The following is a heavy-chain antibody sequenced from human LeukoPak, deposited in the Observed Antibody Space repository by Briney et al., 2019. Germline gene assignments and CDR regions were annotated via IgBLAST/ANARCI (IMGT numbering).Heavy chain of an antibody. V-gene: IGHV3-33*01. CDR2: IWYDGSNK. CDR3: ARPITMVRGVNNYYGMDV. D-gene: IGHD3-10*01. Sequence: GGSLRLSCAASGFTFSSYGMHWVRQAPGKGLEWVAVIWYDGSNKYYADSVKGRFTISRDNSKNALYLQMNSLRAEDTAVYYCARPITMVRGVNNYYGMDVWGQGTTVTVSS. CDR1: GFTFSSYG. J-gene: IGHJ6*02.